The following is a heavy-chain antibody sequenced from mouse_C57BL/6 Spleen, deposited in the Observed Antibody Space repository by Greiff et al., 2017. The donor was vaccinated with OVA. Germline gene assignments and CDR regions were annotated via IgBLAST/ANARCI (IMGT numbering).Heavy chain of an antibody. Sequence: VKLQQPGAELVKPGASVKMSCKASGYTFTSYWITWVKQRPGQGLEWIGDIYPGSGSTNYNEKFKSKATLTVDTSSSTAYMQLSSLTSEDSAVYYCARRRDYLYYFDYWGQGTTLTVSS. CDR1: GYTFTSYW. CDR2: IYPGSGST. CDR3: ARRRDYLYYFDY. D-gene: IGHD5-5*01. V-gene: IGHV1-55*01. J-gene: IGHJ2*01.